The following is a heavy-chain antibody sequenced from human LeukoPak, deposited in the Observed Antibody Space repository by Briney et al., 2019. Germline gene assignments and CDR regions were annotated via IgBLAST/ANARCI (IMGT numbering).Heavy chain of an antibody. J-gene: IGHJ4*02. V-gene: IGHV3-7*01. Sequence: GGSLRLSCAASGFTFSSYWMSWVRQAPGKGLEWVANIKQDGSEKYYVDSVKGRFTISRDNAKNSLYLQMNSLRAEDTAVYYCARDYLSMVRGVNAFDYWGQGTLVTVSS. D-gene: IGHD3-10*01. CDR3: ARDYLSMVRGVNAFDY. CDR1: GFTFSSYW. CDR2: IKQDGSEK.